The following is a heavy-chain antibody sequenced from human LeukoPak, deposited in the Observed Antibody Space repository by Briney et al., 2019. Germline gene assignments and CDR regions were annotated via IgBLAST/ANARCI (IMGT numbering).Heavy chain of an antibody. J-gene: IGHJ6*03. D-gene: IGHD5-18*01. Sequence: PSETLSLTCTVSGGSISSGSYYWSWIRQPAGKGLEWIGRIYTSGSTNYNPSLKSRVTTSVDTSKNQFSLKLSSVTAADTAVYYCARDTVDTAMVTSAVGDYYYYMDVWGKGTTVTISS. CDR1: GGSISSGSYY. V-gene: IGHV4-61*02. CDR2: IYTSGST. CDR3: ARDTVDTAMVTSAVGDYYYYMDV.